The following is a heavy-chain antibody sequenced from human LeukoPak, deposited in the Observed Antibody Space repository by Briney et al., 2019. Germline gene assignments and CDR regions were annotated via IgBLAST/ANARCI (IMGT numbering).Heavy chain of an antibody. D-gene: IGHD3/OR15-3a*01. CDR2: INHSGST. V-gene: IGHV4-34*01. CDR3: ARGFDLDAFDI. CDR1: GGSFSGYY. J-gene: IGHJ3*02. Sequence: SETLSLTCAVYGGSFSGYYGSWIRHPPGKGLEWIGEINHSGSTNYNPSLKSRVAISLDTSKNQFSLKLSSLTAADTSVYYCARGFDLDAFDIWAQGTMVTVSS.